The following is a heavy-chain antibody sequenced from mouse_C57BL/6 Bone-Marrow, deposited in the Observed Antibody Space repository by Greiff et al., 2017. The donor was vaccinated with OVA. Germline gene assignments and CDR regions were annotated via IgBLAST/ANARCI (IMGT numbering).Heavy chain of an antibody. V-gene: IGHV10-3*01. CDR2: IRRKSSNYAT. D-gene: IGHD2-1*01. CDR1: GFTFNTYA. J-gene: IGHJ2*01. CDR3: VREGGYGNYFDY. Sequence: EVQLVESGGGLVQPKGSLKLSCAASGFTFNTYAMHWVRQAPGKGLEWVARIRRKSSNYATYYADSVKDRFTISRDDSQSMLYLQMNNLKTEDTAMDYCVREGGYGNYFDYWGQGTTLTVSS.